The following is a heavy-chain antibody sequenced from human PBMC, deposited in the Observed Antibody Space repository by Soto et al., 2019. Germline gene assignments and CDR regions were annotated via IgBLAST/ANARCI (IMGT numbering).Heavy chain of an antibody. CDR2: INHSGST. V-gene: IGHV4-34*01. CDR3: ARVQTVHNWFYP. Sequence: LSLTCAVYGGSFSGYYWSWIRQPPGKGLEWIGEINHSGSTNYNPSLKSRVTISVDTSKNQFSLKLGSVTAADTAVYYCARVQTVHNWFYPWGQGTLVTVYS. J-gene: IGHJ5*01. D-gene: IGHD4-17*01. CDR1: GGSFSGYY.